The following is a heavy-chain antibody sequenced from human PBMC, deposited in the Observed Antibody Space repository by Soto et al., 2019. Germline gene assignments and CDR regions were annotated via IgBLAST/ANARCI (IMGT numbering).Heavy chain of an antibody. CDR1: GFSLSTSGVG. CDR3: AHRHPYDYIWGSYRMNWFDP. J-gene: IGHJ5*02. Sequence: QITLKESGPTLVKPTQTLTLTCTFSGFSLSTSGVGVGWIRQPPGKALEWLALIYWDDDKRYSPSLKSRLTITKDTSKNQVVLTMTNMDPVDTATYYCAHRHPYDYIWGSYRMNWFDPWGQGTLVTVSS. CDR2: IYWDDDK. V-gene: IGHV2-5*02. D-gene: IGHD3-16*02.